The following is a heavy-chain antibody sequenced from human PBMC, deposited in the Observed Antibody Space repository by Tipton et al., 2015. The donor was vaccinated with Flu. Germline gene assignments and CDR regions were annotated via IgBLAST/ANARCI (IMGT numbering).Heavy chain of an antibody. J-gene: IGHJ3*02. CDR3: ASQYSRSWYAAFDI. V-gene: IGHV4-34*01. D-gene: IGHD6-13*01. CDR2: IYYSGST. Sequence: TLSLTCAVYGGSFSGYYWSWIRQPPGKGLEWIGEIYYSGSTNYNPSLKSRVTISVDTSKNQFSLKLSSVTAADTAVYYCASQYSRSWYAAFDIWGQGTMVTVSS. CDR1: GGSFSGYY.